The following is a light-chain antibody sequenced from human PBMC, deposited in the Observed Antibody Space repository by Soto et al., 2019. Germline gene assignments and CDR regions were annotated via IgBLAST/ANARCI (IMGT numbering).Light chain of an antibody. CDR2: DAS. Sequence: PSSLFASGGDRVTITCQASQDITNYLNWYQQRPGRAPRLLLYDASSLETGVPSRFSGSGSGTDFTLTISSLQPEDVATYYCQHYDHLPITFGQGTRLEIK. CDR1: QDITNY. V-gene: IGKV1-33*01. J-gene: IGKJ5*01. CDR3: QHYDHLPIT.